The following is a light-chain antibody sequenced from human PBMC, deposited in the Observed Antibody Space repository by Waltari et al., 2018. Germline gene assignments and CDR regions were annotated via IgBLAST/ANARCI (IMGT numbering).Light chain of an antibody. CDR3: QYYFLYSRG. CDR2: RAS. V-gene: IGKV1-5*03. CDR1: ESIGGW. J-gene: IGKJ2*03. Sequence: DIQMTQFPSTLSASVGDRVTIPGRASESIGGWMAWYQQEPGKAPKHLIYRASTLQSDVPSRFSGSGSGTEFNLTISSLQPDDFGTYYCQYYFLYSRGFGQGTKLEIK.